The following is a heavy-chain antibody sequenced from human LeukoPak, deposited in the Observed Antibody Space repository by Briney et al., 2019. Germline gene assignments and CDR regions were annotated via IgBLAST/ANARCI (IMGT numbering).Heavy chain of an antibody. D-gene: IGHD4-17*01. CDR3: ARGGIDYGIDY. Sequence: ASVKVSCKASGYTFTGYYMHWVRQAPGQGLEWMGWINPNSGGTIYAQKFQGRLTMTRDTSISTAYMELSSLKSDDTAVYYCARGGIDYGIDYWGQGTLVTVSS. V-gene: IGHV1-2*02. CDR2: INPNSGGT. CDR1: GYTFTGYY. J-gene: IGHJ4*02.